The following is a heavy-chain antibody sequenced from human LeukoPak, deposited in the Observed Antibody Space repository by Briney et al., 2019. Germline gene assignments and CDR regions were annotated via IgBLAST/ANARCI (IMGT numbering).Heavy chain of an antibody. CDR1: GSTFTSYW. Sequence: GESLEISCQGSGSTFTSYWIGWVRRLPGKGLEWMGIIYPGDSDTRYSPSFQGQVTISADKSISTAYLQWSSLKASDTAMYYCARRGDGYNLYYFDYWGQGTLVTVSS. CDR2: IYPGDSDT. J-gene: IGHJ4*02. CDR3: ARRGDGYNLYYFDY. D-gene: IGHD5-24*01. V-gene: IGHV5-51*01.